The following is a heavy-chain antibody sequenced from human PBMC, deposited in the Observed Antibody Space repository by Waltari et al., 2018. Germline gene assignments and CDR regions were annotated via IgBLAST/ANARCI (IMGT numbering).Heavy chain of an antibody. CDR1: GDSVSSAYL. Sequence: QLQLQESGPGLVKPSGTLSLSCGVSGDSVSSAYLWNWVRKSPRKGLEWIGQVHVSGRSNYTPSFASRVTVSLDTSKNLFSLKLTSATAAATAVYYCARDRGRGLYLDTWGPGTLVTVSP. D-gene: IGHD2-15*01. CDR2: VHVSGRS. J-gene: IGHJ5*02. CDR3: ARDRGRGLYLDT. V-gene: IGHV4-4*02.